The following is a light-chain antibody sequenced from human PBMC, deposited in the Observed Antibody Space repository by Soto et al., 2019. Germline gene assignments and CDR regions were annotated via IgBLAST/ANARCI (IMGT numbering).Light chain of an antibody. J-gene: IGKJ1*01. Sequence: IVMTQSPATLSLSPGERATLSCRASQSVSSNLAWYQQKPGQAPRLLIYDASTRATGISARFSGSGSGTEFTLTISRLQSEDFAVYYCQQYNNWPPPWTFGQGTKVEIK. V-gene: IGKV3-15*01. CDR1: QSVSSN. CDR3: QQYNNWPPPWT. CDR2: DAS.